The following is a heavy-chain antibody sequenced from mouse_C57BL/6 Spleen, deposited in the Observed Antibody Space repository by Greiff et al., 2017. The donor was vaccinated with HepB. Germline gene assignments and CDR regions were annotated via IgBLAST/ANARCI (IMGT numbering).Heavy chain of an antibody. V-gene: IGHV6-3*01. CDR2: IRLKSDNYAT. D-gene: IGHD1-1*01. Sequence: EVMLVESGGGLVQPGGSMKLSCVASGFTFSNYWMNWVRQSPEKGLEWVAQIRLKSDNYATHYAESVKGRFTISRDDSKSSVYLQMNNLRAEDTGIYYCTKDYYGSRWWGQGTTLTVSS. J-gene: IGHJ2*01. CDR1: GFTFSNYW. CDR3: TKDYYGSRW.